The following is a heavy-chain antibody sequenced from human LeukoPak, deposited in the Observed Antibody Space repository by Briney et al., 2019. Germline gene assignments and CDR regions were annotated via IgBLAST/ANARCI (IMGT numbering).Heavy chain of an antibody. J-gene: IGHJ3*02. V-gene: IGHV4-39*01. CDR2: IYYSGST. D-gene: IGHD3-10*01. CDR3: ARHPKTKFLTMVRGVWAFDI. Sequence: SETLSLTCTVSGGSISSSSYYWGWIRQTPGKGLEWIGSIYYSGSTNYNPSLKSRVTISVDTSKNQFSLKLSSVTAADTAVYYCARHPKTKFLTMVRGVWAFDIWGQGTMVTVSS. CDR1: GGSISSSSYY.